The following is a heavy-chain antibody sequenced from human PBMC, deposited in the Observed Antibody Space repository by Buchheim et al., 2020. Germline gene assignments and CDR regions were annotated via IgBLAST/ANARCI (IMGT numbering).Heavy chain of an antibody. CDR3: ARVSSDSWYSLGY. CDR2: INEDATTI. Sequence: EVRLVQSGGGLVQSGGSLRLSCVGSDFTFGNFWMHWVRQVPGRGLVRVAHINEDATTITYADSVKGRFTISRDNAKNTLYLQMNSLRAEDTAVYYCARVSSDSWYSLGYWGQGAL. J-gene: IGHJ4*02. V-gene: IGHV3-74*03. D-gene: IGHD6-13*01. CDR1: DFTFGNFW.